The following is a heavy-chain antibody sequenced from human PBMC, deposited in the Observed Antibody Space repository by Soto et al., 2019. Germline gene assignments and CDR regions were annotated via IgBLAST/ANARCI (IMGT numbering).Heavy chain of an antibody. V-gene: IGHV3-21*01. CDR1: GFTFSSYS. CDR2: ISSSSSYI. J-gene: IGHJ4*02. Sequence: PGGSLRLSCAASGFTFSSYSMNWARQAPGKGLEWVSSISSSSSYIYYADSVKGRFTISRDNAKNSLYLQMNSLRAEDTAVYYCARSLTSSSSMGYWGQGTLVTAPQ. D-gene: IGHD6-6*01. CDR3: ARSLTSSSSMGY.